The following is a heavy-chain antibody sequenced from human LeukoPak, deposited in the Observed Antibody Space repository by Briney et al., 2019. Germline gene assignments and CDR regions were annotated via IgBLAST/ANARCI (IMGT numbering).Heavy chain of an antibody. D-gene: IGHD1-20*01. CDR3: AKDVTRQEGYNPTSGFDY. CDR1: GFSFHYYA. Sequence: GGSLRLSCAASGFSFHYYAMHWVRQAPGKGLEWVAVISYDGANEYYADSVKGRFTISRDNSKNTLYLQMNSLRAEDTAVYYCAKDVTRQEGYNPTSGFDYWGQGTLVTVSS. J-gene: IGHJ4*02. CDR2: ISYDGANE. V-gene: IGHV3-30-3*01.